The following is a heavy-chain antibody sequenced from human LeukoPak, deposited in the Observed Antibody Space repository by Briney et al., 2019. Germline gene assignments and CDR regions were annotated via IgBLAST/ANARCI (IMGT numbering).Heavy chain of an antibody. CDR1: GFTFSTYW. CDR3: AKGGIRYGYWFDH. J-gene: IGHJ5*02. CDR2: IKQDGSEK. D-gene: IGHD3-10*01. V-gene: IGHV3-7*03. Sequence: GGSLRLSCAASGFTFSTYWMNWVRQAPGKGLEWVANIKQDGSEKYYVDSVKGRFTISRDHAKNSLSLQLNSLRAEDTAVYYCAKGGIRYGYWFDHWGQGTLVTVSS.